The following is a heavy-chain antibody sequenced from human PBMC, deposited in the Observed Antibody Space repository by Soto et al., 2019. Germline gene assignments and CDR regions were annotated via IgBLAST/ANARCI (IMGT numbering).Heavy chain of an antibody. CDR2: TYYRSKWYN. CDR3: ARETAHYYYYGMDV. D-gene: IGHD2-21*02. V-gene: IGHV6-1*01. CDR1: GDSVSSNSAA. Sequence: QTLSLTCAISGDSVSSNSAAWNWIRQSPSRGLEWLGRTYYRSKWYNDYAVSVKSRITINPDTSKNQFPLQLNSVTHEDTAVYYCARETAHYYYYGMDVWGQGTTVTVSS. J-gene: IGHJ6*02.